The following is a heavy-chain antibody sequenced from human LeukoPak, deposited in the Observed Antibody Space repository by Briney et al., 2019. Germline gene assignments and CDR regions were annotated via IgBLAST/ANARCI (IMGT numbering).Heavy chain of an antibody. J-gene: IGHJ4*02. V-gene: IGHV3-30-3*01. CDR3: ARPEGFWSGYYFDY. CDR1: GFTFSSYA. Sequence: GRSLRLSRAASGFTFSSYAMHWVRQAPGKELEWVAVISYDGSNKYYADSVKGRFTTSRDNSKNTLYLQMNSLRAEDTAVYYCARPEGFWSGYYFDYWGQGTLVTVSS. CDR2: ISYDGSNK. D-gene: IGHD3-3*01.